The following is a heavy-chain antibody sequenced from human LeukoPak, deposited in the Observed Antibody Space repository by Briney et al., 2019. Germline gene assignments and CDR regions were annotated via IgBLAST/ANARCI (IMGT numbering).Heavy chain of an antibody. CDR1: GGSFSGYY. V-gene: IGHV4-34*01. CDR3: ARKRSYRYTPFDY. Sequence: SETLSLTCAVYGGSFSGYYWGWIRQPPGKGLEWIGEINHSGSTNYNPSLKSRVTISVDTCKNQFSLKLSSVTAADTAVYYCARKRSYRYTPFDYWGQGTLVTVSS. D-gene: IGHD3-16*02. CDR2: INHSGST. J-gene: IGHJ4*02.